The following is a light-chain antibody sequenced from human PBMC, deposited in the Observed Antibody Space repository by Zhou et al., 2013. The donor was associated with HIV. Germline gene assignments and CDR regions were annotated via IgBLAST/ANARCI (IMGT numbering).Light chain of an antibody. CDR3: MQSMQLPIT. CDR1: QSLLNRDGKTY. V-gene: IGKV2D-29*01. CDR2: EVS. J-gene: IGKJ5*01. Sequence: DIVMTQTPLSLSVTPGQPASISCKSTQSLLNRDGKTYLYWYLQRLGQPPQLLIYEVSNRFSGVPDRFSGSGSGSDFTLMISRVEAEDVGIYYCMQSMQLPITFGQGTRLDIK.